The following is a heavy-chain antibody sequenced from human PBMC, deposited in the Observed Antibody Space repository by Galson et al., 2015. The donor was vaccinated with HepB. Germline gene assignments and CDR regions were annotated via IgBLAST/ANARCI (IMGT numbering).Heavy chain of an antibody. J-gene: IGHJ4*02. CDR3: GRLHWDGGAADY. Sequence: SLRLSCAASGFTFGDHRMDWVRQAPGKGLEWIGRIRNKANGYTTEYAASVRGRFTISRDDSKNSLYLQMSSLQTEDTAVYYCGRLHWDGGAADYWGQGTLVTVSS. D-gene: IGHD1-1*01. CDR1: GFTFGDHR. CDR2: IRNKANGYTT. V-gene: IGHV3-72*01.